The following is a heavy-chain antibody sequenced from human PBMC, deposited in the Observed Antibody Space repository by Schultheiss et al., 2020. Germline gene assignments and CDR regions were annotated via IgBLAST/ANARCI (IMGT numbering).Heavy chain of an antibody. Sequence: SETLSLTCTVSGGSISSSSYYWGWIRQPPGKGLEWIGYIYYSGSTNYNPSLKSRVTISVDTSKNQFSLKLSSVTAADTAVYYCARPRRYYDSSGYYPDHYWYFDLWGRGTLVTVSS. CDR1: GGSISSSSYY. CDR3: ARPRRYYDSSGYYPDHYWYFDL. V-gene: IGHV4-61*05. D-gene: IGHD3-22*01. CDR2: IYYSGST. J-gene: IGHJ2*01.